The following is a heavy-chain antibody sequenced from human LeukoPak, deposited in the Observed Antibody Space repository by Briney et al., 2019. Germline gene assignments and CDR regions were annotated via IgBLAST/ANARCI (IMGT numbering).Heavy chain of an antibody. CDR1: GFTVSSNY. D-gene: IGHD3-22*01. Sequence: AGGSLRLSCAASGFTVSSNYMSWVRQAPGRGLEWVSIIYSGGSTYYADSVKGRFTISRDNSKNTLYLQMNSLRAEDTAVYYCARYRNYYDSSGYYPFDYWGQGSLVTVSS. V-gene: IGHV3-53*01. CDR3: ARYRNYYDSSGYYPFDY. J-gene: IGHJ4*02. CDR2: IYSGGST.